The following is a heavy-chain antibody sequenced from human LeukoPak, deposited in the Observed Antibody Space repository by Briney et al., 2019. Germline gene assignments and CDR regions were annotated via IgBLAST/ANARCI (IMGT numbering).Heavy chain of an antibody. Sequence: GGSLRLSCAASGFTFSSYGMHWVRQAPGKGLEWVAVISYDGSNKYYADSAKGRFTISRDNSKNTLYLQMNSLRAEETAVYYCAKDLYYHDSSGYTFDYWGQGTLVTVSS. V-gene: IGHV3-30*18. CDR2: ISYDGSNK. CDR3: AKDLYYHDSSGYTFDY. J-gene: IGHJ4*02. CDR1: GFTFSSYG. D-gene: IGHD3-22*01.